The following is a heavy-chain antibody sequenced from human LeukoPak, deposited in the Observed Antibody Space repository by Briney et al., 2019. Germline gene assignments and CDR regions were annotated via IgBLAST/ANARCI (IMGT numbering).Heavy chain of an antibody. CDR1: GITLSNYG. V-gene: IGHV3-23*01. Sequence: GGSLRLSCAVSGITLSNYGMSRVRQAPGKGLEWVAGLSGSGGGTNYADSVQGRFTISGDNPKNTLYLQMNSLRAEDTAVYFCAKRGVVIRVFLVGFHKEAYYFDSWGQGALVTVSS. CDR2: LSGSGGGT. CDR3: AKRGVVIRVFLVGFHKEAYYFDS. D-gene: IGHD3-10*01. J-gene: IGHJ4*02.